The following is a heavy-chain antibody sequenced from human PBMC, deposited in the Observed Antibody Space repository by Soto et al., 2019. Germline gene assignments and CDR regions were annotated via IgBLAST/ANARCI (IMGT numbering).Heavy chain of an antibody. D-gene: IGHD3-22*01. V-gene: IGHV3-11*01. CDR2: ISSSGSTI. Sequence: GGSLRLSCAASGFTFSDYYMSWIRQAPGKGLEWVSYISSSGSTIYYADSVKGRFTISRDNAKNSLYLQMNSLRAEDTAVYFCARGAYYYDSSGRYAFDIWGQGTMVTVSS. CDR3: ARGAYYYDSSGRYAFDI. CDR1: GFTFSDYY. J-gene: IGHJ3*02.